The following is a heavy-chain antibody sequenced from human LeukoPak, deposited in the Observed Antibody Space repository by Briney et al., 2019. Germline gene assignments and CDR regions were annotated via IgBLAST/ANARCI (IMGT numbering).Heavy chain of an antibody. Sequence: ASVKVPCKGSGYTFTNYAVHWVRQAPGQRLEWLGWINPGNGDTKYSQNFQGRVTVTSDTSAATAYVELNSLTSEDTAVYYCAREGWLCRVNCYSVYYYARDVGGQGTTVTVSS. CDR2: INPGNGDT. V-gene: IGHV1-3*01. D-gene: IGHD3-10*02. CDR3: AREGWLCRVNCYSVYYYARDV. J-gene: IGHJ6*02. CDR1: GYTFTNYA.